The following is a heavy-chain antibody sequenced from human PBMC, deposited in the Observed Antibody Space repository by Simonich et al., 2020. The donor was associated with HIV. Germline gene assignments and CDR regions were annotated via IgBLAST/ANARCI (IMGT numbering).Heavy chain of an antibody. Sequence: EVKLVESGGGLVQPGGSLRLSCAASGFIFSNYWMTWVRQTPGKGLEWVANIRQDGSGKYYMASVRGRFIISRDNAKNSLYLQMNTLRAEDTAVYYCARGWDGSSSSLDDYWGQGTLVTVSS. CDR2: IRQDGSGK. V-gene: IGHV3-7*01. CDR3: ARGWDGSSSSLDDY. D-gene: IGHD3-3*01. CDR1: GFIFSNYW. J-gene: IGHJ4*02.